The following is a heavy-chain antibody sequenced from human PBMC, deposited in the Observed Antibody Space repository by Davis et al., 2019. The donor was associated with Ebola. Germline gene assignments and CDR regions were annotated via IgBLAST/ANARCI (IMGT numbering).Heavy chain of an antibody. CDR3: ARDHSSSWYYYYMDV. V-gene: IGHV3-30-3*01. J-gene: IGHJ6*03. Sequence: PGGSLRLSCAASGFTFSSYAMHWVRQAPGKGLEWVAVISYDGSNKYYADSVKGRFTISRDNSKNTLYLQMNSLRAEDTAVYYCARDHSSSWYYYYMDVWGKGTTVTVSS. CDR2: ISYDGSNK. D-gene: IGHD6-13*01. CDR1: GFTFSSYA.